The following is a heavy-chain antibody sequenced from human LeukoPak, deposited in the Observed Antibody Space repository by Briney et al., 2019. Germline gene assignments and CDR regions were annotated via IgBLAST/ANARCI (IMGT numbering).Heavy chain of an antibody. CDR2: ISYDGSNK. J-gene: IGHJ4*02. V-gene: IGHV3-30-3*01. CDR3: AKDSSGWMYYFDY. CDR1: GFTFSSYA. Sequence: GRSLRLSCAASGFTFSSYAMHWVRQAPGKGLEWVAVISYDGSNKYYADSVKGRFTISRDNSKNTLYLQMNSLRVEDTAVYYCAKDSSGWMYYFDYWGQGTLVTVSS. D-gene: IGHD6-19*01.